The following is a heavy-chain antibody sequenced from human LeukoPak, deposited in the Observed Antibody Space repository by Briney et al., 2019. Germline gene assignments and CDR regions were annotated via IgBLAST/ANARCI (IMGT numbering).Heavy chain of an antibody. Sequence: GASVKVSCKASGYTFTGYYMHWVRQAPGQGLEWMGWINPNSGGTNYAQKFQGRVTMTRDTSISTAYMELSRLRSDDTAVYYCAGEVEGSYRNYFDYWGQGTLVTVSS. J-gene: IGHJ4*02. V-gene: IGHV1-2*02. CDR1: GYTFTGYY. CDR2: INPNSGGT. D-gene: IGHD1-26*01. CDR3: AGEVEGSYRNYFDY.